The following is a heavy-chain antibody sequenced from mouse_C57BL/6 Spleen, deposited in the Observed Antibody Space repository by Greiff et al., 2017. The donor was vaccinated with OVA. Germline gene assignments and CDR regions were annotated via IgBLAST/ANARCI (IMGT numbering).Heavy chain of an antibody. V-gene: IGHV1-26*01. J-gene: IGHJ4*01. CDR3: ASGPLYYAMDY. CDR1: GYTFTDYY. CDR2: INPNNGGT. Sequence: EVQLQQSGPELVKPGASVKISCKASGYTFTDYYMNWVKQSHGKSLEWIGDINPNNGGTSYNQKFKGKATLTVDKSSSTAYMELRSLTSEDSAVYYCASGPLYYAMDYWGQGTSVTVSS.